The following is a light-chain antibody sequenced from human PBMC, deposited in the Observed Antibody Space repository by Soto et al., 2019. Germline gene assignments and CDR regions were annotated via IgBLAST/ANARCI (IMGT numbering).Light chain of an antibody. Sequence: QSALTQPASVSGSPGQSITISCTGISSDVGSYNLVSWYQQHPGKAPKLMIYEVSKRPSGVSNRISGSKSGNTASLTISGLQAEDEAHYCCWSYAGNHVVFGGGTKLTVL. J-gene: IGLJ2*01. CDR2: EVS. CDR3: WSYAGNHVV. CDR1: SSDVGSYNL. V-gene: IGLV2-23*02.